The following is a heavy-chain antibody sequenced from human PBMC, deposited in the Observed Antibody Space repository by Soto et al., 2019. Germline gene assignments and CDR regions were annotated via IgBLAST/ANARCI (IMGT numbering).Heavy chain of an antibody. V-gene: IGHV3-30-3*01. Sequence: PGGSLRLSCAASGFTFSSYAMHWVRQAPGKGLEWVAVISYDGSNKYYADSVKGRFTISRDKSKNTLYLQMNSLRPEDTAVYYCARGHSSGWFYFDYWGQGTLVTVSS. CDR1: GFTFSSYA. J-gene: IGHJ4*02. D-gene: IGHD6-19*01. CDR3: ARGHSSGWFYFDY. CDR2: ISYDGSNK.